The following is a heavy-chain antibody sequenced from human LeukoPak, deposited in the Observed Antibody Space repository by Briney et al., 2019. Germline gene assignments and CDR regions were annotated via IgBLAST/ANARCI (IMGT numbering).Heavy chain of an antibody. CDR3: AKTTTGYSSGRFPGWPVDY. V-gene: IGHV3-23*01. CDR1: GFTFSSYA. Sequence: GGSLRLFCAASGFTFSSYAMYWVRQAPGKGLEWVSGIFGSGGSTHYADSVKGRFTITRDNSKNTVYLQMNSLRAEDTAVYYCAKTTTGYSSGRFPGWPVDYWGQGTLVTVSS. J-gene: IGHJ4*02. CDR2: IFGSGGST. D-gene: IGHD6-19*01.